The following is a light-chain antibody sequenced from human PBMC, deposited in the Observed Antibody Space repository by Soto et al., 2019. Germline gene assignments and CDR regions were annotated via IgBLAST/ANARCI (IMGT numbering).Light chain of an antibody. V-gene: IGLV6-57*01. J-gene: IGLJ3*02. CDR1: SGSIASNY. Sequence: NFMLTQPHSVSESPGKTVIISCTRSSGSIASNYVQWYQQRPVSSPTTVIYEDHQRPSGVPDRFSGSIDSSSNAASLTISGLETEDEADYFCQSYDATNQVFGGVTKLTVL. CDR2: EDH. CDR3: QSYDATNQV.